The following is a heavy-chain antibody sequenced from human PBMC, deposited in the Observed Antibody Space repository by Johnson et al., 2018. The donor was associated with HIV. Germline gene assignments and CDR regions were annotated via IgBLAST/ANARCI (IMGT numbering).Heavy chain of an antibody. D-gene: IGHD3/OR15-3a*01. J-gene: IGHJ3*02. CDR2: IYSGGNT. CDR1: GFTVSSNY. CDR3: AKGFFELDDAFDI. V-gene: IGHV3-66*03. Sequence: VQLVESGGGLIQPGGSLRLSCAASGFTVSSNYMSWVRQAPGKGLEWVSVIYSGGNTYYADSVKGRFTISRDNSKNTLYLQMNSLRAEDTAVYYCAKGFFELDDAFDIWGQGTMVTVSS.